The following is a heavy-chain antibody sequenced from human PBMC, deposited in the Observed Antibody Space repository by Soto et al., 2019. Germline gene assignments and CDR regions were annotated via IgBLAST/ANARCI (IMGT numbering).Heavy chain of an antibody. D-gene: IGHD3-3*01. CDR3: AKEGIDDFWSGYYYYYYYYYMDV. CDR1: GFTFSSYG. Sequence: QVQLVESGGGVVQPGRSLRLSCAASGFTFSSYGMHWVRQAPGKGLEWVAVISYDGSNKYYADSVKGRFTISRDNSKNTLYLQMNSLRAEDTAVYYCAKEGIDDFWSGYYYYYYYYYMDVWGKGTTVTVSS. J-gene: IGHJ6*03. CDR2: ISYDGSNK. V-gene: IGHV3-30*18.